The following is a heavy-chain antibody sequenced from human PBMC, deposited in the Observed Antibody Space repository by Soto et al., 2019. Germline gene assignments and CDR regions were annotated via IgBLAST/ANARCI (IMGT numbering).Heavy chain of an antibody. V-gene: IGHV3-30*14. CDR3: ASRRGFGTYYFAY. J-gene: IGHJ4*02. D-gene: IGHD1-7*01. CDR2: ISYDGSNV. CDR1: GFAFRSYA. Sequence: QVQLVESGGGVVQPGRSLILSCEASGFAFRSYAVHWVRQAPGKGLDWVALISYDGSNVYYADSVKGRFTISRDNSKNTLYLQMNSLRAEDTAVYYCASRRGFGTYYFAYWGQGTLVTVSS.